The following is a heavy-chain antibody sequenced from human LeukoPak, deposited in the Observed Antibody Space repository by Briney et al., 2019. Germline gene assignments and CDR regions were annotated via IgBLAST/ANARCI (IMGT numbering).Heavy chain of an antibody. Sequence: ASVKVSCKASGYTFTSYDINWVRQATGQGLEWMGWMNPNSGNTGYAQKFQGRVTITRNTSISTAYMELSSLRSEDTAVYYCARMTNRYDFWSGYYNILDYFDYWGQGTLDTVSS. D-gene: IGHD3-3*01. CDR3: ARMTNRYDFWSGYYNILDYFDY. V-gene: IGHV1-8*03. CDR1: GYTFTSYD. J-gene: IGHJ4*02. CDR2: MNPNSGNT.